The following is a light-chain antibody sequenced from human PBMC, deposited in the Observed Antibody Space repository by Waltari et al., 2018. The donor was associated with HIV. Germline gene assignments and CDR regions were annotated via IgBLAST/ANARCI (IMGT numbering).Light chain of an antibody. Sequence: QSALTQPPSASGSPGQSVTISCPGTSSDVGGYNYVSWYQQQPGKAPNLMIYEVSKRPSGVPDRFSGSKSGNTASLTVSGLQAEDEADYYCSSYAGSNNFGVFGGGTKLTVL. CDR2: EVS. V-gene: IGLV2-8*01. CDR3: SSYAGSNNFGV. CDR1: SSDVGGYNY. J-gene: IGLJ2*01.